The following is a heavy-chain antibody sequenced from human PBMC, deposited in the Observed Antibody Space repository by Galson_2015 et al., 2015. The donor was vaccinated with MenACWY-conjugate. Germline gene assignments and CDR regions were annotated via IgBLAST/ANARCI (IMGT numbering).Heavy chain of an antibody. Sequence: SLRLSCAASGFTFTSYYMHWVRQAPGKGLEWVSSINTSGSNIYYADSVKGRFTISRDNAKNSVYLQMNSLRAEDTAVYFCTRVVASDMIHGFDYWGQGTLVTVSS. CDR2: INTSGSNI. V-gene: IGHV3-21*01. CDR1: GFTFTSYY. CDR3: TRVVASDMIHGFDY. J-gene: IGHJ4*02. D-gene: IGHD3-16*01.